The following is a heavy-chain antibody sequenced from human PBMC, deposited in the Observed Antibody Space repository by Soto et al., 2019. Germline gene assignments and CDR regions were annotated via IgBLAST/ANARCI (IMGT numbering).Heavy chain of an antibody. CDR3: ARGYCTNGVCYIGFTSYYYYYCMDV. D-gene: IGHD2-8*01. CDR1: GGTFSSYA. J-gene: IGHJ6*02. Sequence: SVKVSCKASGGTFSSYAISWVRQAPGQGLEWMGGIIPSFGTANYAQKFQGRVTITADESTSTAYMELSSLRSEDTAVYYCARGYCTNGVCYIGFTSYYYYYCMDVWGQGTTVTVSS. V-gene: IGHV1-69*13. CDR2: IIPSFGTA.